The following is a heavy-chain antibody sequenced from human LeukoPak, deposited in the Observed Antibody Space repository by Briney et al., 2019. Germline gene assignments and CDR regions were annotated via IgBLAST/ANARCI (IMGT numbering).Heavy chain of an antibody. CDR1: GGCFSGYY. Sequence: SETLSLTCAVYGGCFSGYYWSWIRQPPGKGLEWIGEINHSGSTNYNPSLKSRVTISVDTSKNQFSLKLSSVTAADTAVYYCARVVRRYYYDSSGPMGTYYFDYWGQGTLVTVSS. J-gene: IGHJ4*02. CDR3: ARVVRRYYYDSSGPMGTYYFDY. CDR2: INHSGST. V-gene: IGHV4-34*01. D-gene: IGHD3-22*01.